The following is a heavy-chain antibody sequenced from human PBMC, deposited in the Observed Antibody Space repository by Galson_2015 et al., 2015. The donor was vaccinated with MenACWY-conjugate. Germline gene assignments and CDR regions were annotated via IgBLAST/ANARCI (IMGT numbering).Heavy chain of an antibody. Sequence: SVKVSCKASGYTFTLYAMHWVRQAPGQGLEWMGWINAGNGNTKYSQKFQDRVTITRDISASTVYMELTSLGSVDTAVYYCARGASPLTVYRKRDWFDPWGQGTLVTVSS. CDR2: INAGNGNT. D-gene: IGHD3-9*01. CDR1: GYTFTLYA. CDR3: ARGASPLTVYRKRDWFDP. V-gene: IGHV1-3*01. J-gene: IGHJ5*02.